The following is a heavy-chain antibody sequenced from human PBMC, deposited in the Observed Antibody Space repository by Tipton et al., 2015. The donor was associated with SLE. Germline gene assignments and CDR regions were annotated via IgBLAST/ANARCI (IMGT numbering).Heavy chain of an antibody. CDR1: RFNVGNNH. Sequence: SLRLSCAVSRFNVGNNHMTWVRQAPGKGLEWVSFIQNDGRTYYADSVKGRFTISRDNSKSTLYLQMNRPTAEDTAVYYCARDSVELELRGSFDYWGQGTLVTVSS. J-gene: IGHJ4*02. CDR2: IQNDGRT. D-gene: IGHD1-7*01. CDR3: ARDSVELELRGSFDY. V-gene: IGHV3-53*05.